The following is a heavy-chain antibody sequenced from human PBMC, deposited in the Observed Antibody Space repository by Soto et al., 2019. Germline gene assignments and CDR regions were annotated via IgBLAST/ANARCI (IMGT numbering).Heavy chain of an antibody. CDR1: GFSFSSYA. V-gene: IGHV3-23*01. D-gene: IGHD1-26*01. CDR2: ISGRGGSS. J-gene: IGHJ4*02. Sequence: EVQLLESGGGLIQPGGSLRLSCSASGFSFSSYAMMWVRQAPGKGLEWVSVISGRGGSSYFADSAKGRFTISRDNSKNMLYLEMNSLRAEDTAIYFCAKGSIEYSASVDYWGQGTLVSVSS. CDR3: AKGSIEYSASVDY.